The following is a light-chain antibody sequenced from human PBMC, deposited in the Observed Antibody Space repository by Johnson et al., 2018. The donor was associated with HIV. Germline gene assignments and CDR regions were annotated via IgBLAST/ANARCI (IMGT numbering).Light chain of an antibody. CDR1: SSNIGNNY. CDR2: ENN. CDR3: GTWDSSLSTYV. V-gene: IGLV1-51*02. J-gene: IGLJ1*01. Sequence: QSVLTQPPSVSAAPGQKVTISCSGSSSNIGNNYVSWYQQLTGTAPKVLIHENNKRPSGIPDRFSGSKSGTSATLGITALQTGDEADYYCGTWDSSLSTYVFVTGTKVTVL.